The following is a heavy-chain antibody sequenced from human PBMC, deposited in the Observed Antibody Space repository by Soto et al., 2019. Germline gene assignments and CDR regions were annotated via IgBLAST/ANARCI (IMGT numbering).Heavy chain of an antibody. Sequence: GGSLRLSCVASGFTFSSYSMTWVRQAPGKGLEWVSYISSSSSSIYYADSVKGRFTVSRDNAKNSLYLQMNSLRDEDTAVYYCARCSGWAYWYFDLWGRGTLVTVSS. V-gene: IGHV3-48*02. CDR2: ISSSSSSI. CDR3: ARCSGWAYWYFDL. J-gene: IGHJ2*01. D-gene: IGHD6-19*01. CDR1: GFTFSSYS.